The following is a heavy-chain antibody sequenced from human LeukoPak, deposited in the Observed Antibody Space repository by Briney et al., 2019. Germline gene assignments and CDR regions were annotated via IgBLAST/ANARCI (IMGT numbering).Heavy chain of an antibody. Sequence: GGSLRLSCAASGFTFSSYGMHWVRQAPGKGLEWVAVIWYDGSNKYYADSVKGRFTISRDNSKNTLYLQMNSLRAEDTAVYYCAKSTGTTGSYYYYMDDWGKGTTVTVSS. CDR2: IWYDGSNK. J-gene: IGHJ6*03. CDR3: AKSTGTTGSYYYYMDD. D-gene: IGHD1-7*01. V-gene: IGHV3-33*06. CDR1: GFTFSSYG.